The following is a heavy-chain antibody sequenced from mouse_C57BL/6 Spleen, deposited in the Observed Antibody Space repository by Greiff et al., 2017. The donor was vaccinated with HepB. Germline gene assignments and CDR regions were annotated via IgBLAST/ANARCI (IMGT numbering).Heavy chain of an antibody. J-gene: IGHJ3*01. D-gene: IGHD1-1*01. CDR2: IHPSDSDT. V-gene: IGHV1-74*01. Sequence: QVQLQQPGAELVKPGASVKVSCKASGYTFTSYWMHWVKQRPGQGLEWIGRIHPSDSDTNYNQKFKGKATLTADKSSSTAYMQLSSLTSEDSAVYYCAIEEGNWDYYGSSIRWFAYWGQGTLVTVSA. CDR1: GYTFTSYW. CDR3: AIEEGNWDYYGSSIRWFAY.